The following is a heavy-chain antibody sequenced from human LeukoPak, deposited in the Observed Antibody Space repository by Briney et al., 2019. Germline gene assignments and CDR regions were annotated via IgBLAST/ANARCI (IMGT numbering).Heavy chain of an antibody. CDR3: ARDGYCSSTSCLRPFDY. J-gene: IGHJ4*02. CDR1: GGSISSGGYS. V-gene: IGHV4-30-4*07. Sequence: SQTLSLTCAVSGGSISSGGYSWSWIRQPPGKGLEWIGYIYYSGSTYYNPSLKSRVTISVDKSKNQFSLKLSSVTAADTAVYYCARDGYCSSTSCLRPFDYWGQGTLVTVSS. CDR2: IYYSGST. D-gene: IGHD2-2*01.